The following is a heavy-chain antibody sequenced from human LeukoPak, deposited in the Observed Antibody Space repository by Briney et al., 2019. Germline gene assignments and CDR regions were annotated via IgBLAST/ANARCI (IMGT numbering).Heavy chain of an antibody. CDR2: ISYDGINK. V-gene: IGHV3-30*04. Sequence: GGSLRLSCAASGITFSAYAMHWVRQAPGKGLEWVAIISYDGINKYYADSVKGRFTISRDNSKNTLYLQMNSLRPEDTAVYYCARQSGAPRALYLLVTNLDYWGQGTLVTVSS. CDR3: ARQSGAPRALYLLVTNLDY. J-gene: IGHJ4*02. CDR1: GITFSAYA. D-gene: IGHD3-9*01.